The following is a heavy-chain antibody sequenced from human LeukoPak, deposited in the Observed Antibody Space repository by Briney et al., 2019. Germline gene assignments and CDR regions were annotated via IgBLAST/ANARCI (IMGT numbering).Heavy chain of an antibody. D-gene: IGHD5-12*01. CDR3: VRDGGVSGYDLLDY. V-gene: IGHV3-7*01. J-gene: IGHJ4*02. Sequence: GGTLRLSCAASGFTFSNYWMTWVRQAPGKGLEWGAHINQDGSEEHYMDSAKARFTISRDNAKNSLSLQMNSLRAEDTAVYYCVRDGGVSGYDLLDYWGQGTLVTVSS. CDR2: INQDGSEE. CDR1: GFTFSNYW.